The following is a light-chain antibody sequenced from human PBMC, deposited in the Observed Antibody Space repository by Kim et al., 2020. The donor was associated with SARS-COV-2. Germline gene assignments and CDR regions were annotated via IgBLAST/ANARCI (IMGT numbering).Light chain of an antibody. CDR3: SSYTSSSLV. CDR2: DVS. J-gene: IGLJ2*01. CDR1: SSDVGGYNY. V-gene: IGLV2-14*04. Sequence: GKSITISCTGTSSDVGGYNYVSWYQQHPGKAPKLMIYDVSKRPSGVSNRFSGSKSGNTASLTISGLQAEDEADYYCSSYTSSSLVFGGGTQLTVL.